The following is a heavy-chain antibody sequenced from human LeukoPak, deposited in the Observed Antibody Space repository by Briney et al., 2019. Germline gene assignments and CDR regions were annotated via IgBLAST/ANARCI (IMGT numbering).Heavy chain of an antibody. Sequence: ASGKVSCKAFGYTFTGYYMHWLRQAPGQGLEWMGWINANSGGTNYAQKFQGRVTMTRDTSINTAYMELSRLRSDDTAVYYCARSGVVAAPFDLWGRGTVVTVSS. CDR3: ARSGVVAAPFDL. D-gene: IGHD2-15*01. CDR1: GYTFTGYY. CDR2: INANSGGT. V-gene: IGHV1-2*02. J-gene: IGHJ2*01.